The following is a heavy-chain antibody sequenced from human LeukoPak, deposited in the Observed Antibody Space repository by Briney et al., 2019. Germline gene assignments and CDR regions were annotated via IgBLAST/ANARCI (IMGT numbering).Heavy chain of an antibody. V-gene: IGHV3-74*03. J-gene: IGHJ1*01. CDR1: GFTFSSYE. Sequence: GGSLRLSCAASGFTFSSYEMNWVRQAPGKGLVWVSRIKSDGSSIMYADSVRGRFTISRDNAKNTLYLQMNSLRVEDTAVYYCAILPPGHWGQGTLVTVSS. D-gene: IGHD3-3*01. CDR2: IKSDGSSI. CDR3: AILPPGH.